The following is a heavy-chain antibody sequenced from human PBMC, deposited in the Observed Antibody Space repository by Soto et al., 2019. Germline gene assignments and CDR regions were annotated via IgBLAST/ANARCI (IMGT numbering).Heavy chain of an antibody. J-gene: IGHJ6*02. Sequence: QVQLVQSGAEVKKPGSSVKVSCKASGLIFSSYAISWVRQAPGQGLEWVGGILPIFGTTNYAQRFKGRVTITADTSTTTTYLVLSSLRYEDTAVYFCVRGANYYISTGKGYYFPGMDVWGQGTTVTVSS. D-gene: IGHD3-9*01. V-gene: IGHV1-69*06. CDR1: GLIFSSYA. CDR3: VRGANYYISTGKGYYFPGMDV. CDR2: ILPIFGTT.